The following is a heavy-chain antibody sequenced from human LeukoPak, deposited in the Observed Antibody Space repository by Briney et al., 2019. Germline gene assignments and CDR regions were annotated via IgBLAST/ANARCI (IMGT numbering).Heavy chain of an antibody. CDR1: GFTFSDHY. D-gene: IGHD6-13*01. CDR3: TTYSSSWYRGSFDY. Sequence: GGSLRLSCAASGFTFSDHYMDWVRQAPGKGLEWVGRSRNKVNSYTTEYAASVKGRFTISRDDSKSTLFLQMNSLKTEDTAVYYCTTYSSSWYRGSFDYWGQGTLVTVSS. V-gene: IGHV3-72*01. J-gene: IGHJ4*02. CDR2: SRNKVNSYTT.